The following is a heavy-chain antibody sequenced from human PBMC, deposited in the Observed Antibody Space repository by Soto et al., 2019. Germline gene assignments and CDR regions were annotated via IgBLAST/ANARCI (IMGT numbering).Heavy chain of an antibody. CDR3: ARGYDILTGYYDDAFDI. CDR2: ISAYNGNT. V-gene: IGHV1-18*01. D-gene: IGHD3-9*01. J-gene: IGHJ3*02. CDR1: GYTFTSYG. Sequence: ASVKVSCKASGYTFTSYGISWVRQAPGQGLEWMGWISAYNGNTNYAQKLQGRVTMTTDTSTSTAYMELRSLRSDDTAVYYCARGYDILTGYYDDAFDIWGQGTMVTVSS.